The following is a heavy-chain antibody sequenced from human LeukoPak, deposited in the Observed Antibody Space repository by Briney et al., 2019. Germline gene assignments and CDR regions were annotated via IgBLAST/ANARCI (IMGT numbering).Heavy chain of an antibody. CDR3: ARDQYYYDSSGYYDAFDI. CDR2: IIPIFGTA. Sequence: SVKLSCKASGATFSSYTISWVRQPPGQGLEWMGGIIPIFGTANYAQKFQGRVTITADESTITAYMELSSLRSEDTAVYYCARDQYYYDSSGYYDAFDIWGQGTMVTVSS. J-gene: IGHJ3*02. V-gene: IGHV1-69*13. D-gene: IGHD3-22*01. CDR1: GATFSSYT.